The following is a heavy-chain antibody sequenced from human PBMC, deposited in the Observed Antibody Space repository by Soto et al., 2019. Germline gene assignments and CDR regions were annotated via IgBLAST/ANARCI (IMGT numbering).Heavy chain of an antibody. J-gene: IGHJ6*03. CDR1: GLTFSSHW. Sequence: GGSLRLSCAASGLTFSSHWMSWVRQAPGKGLEWVASIKQDGSEKYYVDSVKGQFTISRDNAKNSLYLQFNSLRAEDTAVYFCARFCSGGSCYPDYYYFYMDAWGKGTTVTVSS. D-gene: IGHD2-15*01. V-gene: IGHV3-7*01. CDR3: ARFCSGGSCYPDYYYFYMDA. CDR2: IKQDGSEK.